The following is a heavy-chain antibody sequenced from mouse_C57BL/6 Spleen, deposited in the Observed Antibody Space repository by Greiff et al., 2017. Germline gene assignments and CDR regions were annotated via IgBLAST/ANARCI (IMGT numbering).Heavy chain of an antibody. Sequence: QVHVKQSGAELVRPGASVTLSCKASGYTFTDYEMHWVKQTPVHGLEWIGAIDPETGGTAYNQKFKGKAILTADKSSSTAYMELRSLTSEDSAVYYCTRLRRGYWGQGTTLTVSS. J-gene: IGHJ2*01. V-gene: IGHV1-15*01. CDR3: TRLRRGY. D-gene: IGHD2-12*01. CDR2: IDPETGGT. CDR1: GYTFTDYE.